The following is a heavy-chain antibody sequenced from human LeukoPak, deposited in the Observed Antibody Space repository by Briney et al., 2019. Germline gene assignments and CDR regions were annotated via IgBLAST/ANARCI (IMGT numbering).Heavy chain of an antibody. CDR1: GGSISSYY. Sequence: SETLSLTCTVYGGSISSYYWSWIRQPPGKGLEWIGYIYYSGSTNYNPSLKSRVTISVDKSKNQFSLKLSSVTAADAAVYYCAQSIAVAGAPLDYWGQGTLVTVSS. CDR3: AQSIAVAGAPLDY. CDR2: IYYSGST. V-gene: IGHV4-59*12. D-gene: IGHD6-19*01. J-gene: IGHJ4*02.